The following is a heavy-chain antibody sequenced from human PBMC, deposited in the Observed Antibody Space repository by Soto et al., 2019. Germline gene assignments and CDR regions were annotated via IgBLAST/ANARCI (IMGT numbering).Heavy chain of an antibody. J-gene: IGHJ4*02. V-gene: IGHV4-38-2*01. CDR3: ARVSYCSTTSCYSGDSYYFDY. Sequence: SETLSLTCAVSGYSISSGYYWGWIRQPPGKGLEWIGTIYHSGSTYYNPSLKSRVTISVDTSKNQFSLKLISVTAADTAVYYCARVSYCSTTSCYSGDSYYFDYWGRGALVTVSS. D-gene: IGHD2-2*01. CDR2: IYHSGST. CDR1: GYSISSGYY.